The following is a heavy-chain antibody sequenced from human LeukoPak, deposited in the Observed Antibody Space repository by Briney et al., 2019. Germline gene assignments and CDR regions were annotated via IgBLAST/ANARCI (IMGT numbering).Heavy chain of an antibody. CDR2: ISGSGGST. Sequence: RSGGSLRLSCAASGFTFSSYAMSGVRRAPGKGLEWVSAISGSGGSTYYADSVKGRFTISRDNSKNTLYLQMNSLRAEDTAVYYCAKHPTDLDYWGQGTLVTVSS. V-gene: IGHV3-23*01. CDR3: AKHPTDLDY. J-gene: IGHJ4*02. CDR1: GFTFSSYA. D-gene: IGHD4-11*01.